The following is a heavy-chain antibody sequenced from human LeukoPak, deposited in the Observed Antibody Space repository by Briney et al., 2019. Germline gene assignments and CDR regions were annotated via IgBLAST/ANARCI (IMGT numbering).Heavy chain of an antibody. J-gene: IGHJ4*02. CDR3: ARDPGPIAAGDY. CDR1: GFTFSSYW. CDR2: INSDGSST. V-gene: IGHV3-74*01. D-gene: IGHD6-13*01. Sequence: GGSLRLSCAASGFTFSSYWMHWVRQAPGQGLVWVSRINSDGSSTSHADSVKGRCTISRDNAKNTLYLQMNSLRADDTAVSYCARDPGPIAAGDYWGQGTLVTVSS.